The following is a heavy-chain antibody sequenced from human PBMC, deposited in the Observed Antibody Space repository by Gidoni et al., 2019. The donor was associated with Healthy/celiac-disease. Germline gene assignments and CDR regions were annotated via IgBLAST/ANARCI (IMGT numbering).Heavy chain of an antibody. Sequence: EVQLVQSGAEVKKPGEPLRISCKGSGYSFPSYCISWVRQMPGKVLEWMGRIVPSDSYTNYSPSFQGHVTISADKSISTAYLQWSSLKASDTAMYYCARVYCSGGSCYGHSAFDIWGQGTMVTVSS. V-gene: IGHV5-10-1*03. CDR1: GYSFPSYC. CDR3: ARVYCSGGSCYGHSAFDI. CDR2: IVPSDSYT. D-gene: IGHD2-15*01. J-gene: IGHJ3*02.